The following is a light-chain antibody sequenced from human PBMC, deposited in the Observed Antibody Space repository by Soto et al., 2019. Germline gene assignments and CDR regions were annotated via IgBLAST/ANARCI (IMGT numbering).Light chain of an antibody. CDR1: QSVSSN. V-gene: IGKV3-15*01. CDR2: GAS. J-gene: IGKJ5*01. Sequence: EIVMTQSPATLSVSPGERATLSCRASQSVSSNLGWYRQKPGQAPRLLIYGASTRATGIPARFSGSGSGTEFTLTISSLQSEDSAVYYCQQYNNWPPFTFGQGTRLEIK. CDR3: QQYNNWPPFT.